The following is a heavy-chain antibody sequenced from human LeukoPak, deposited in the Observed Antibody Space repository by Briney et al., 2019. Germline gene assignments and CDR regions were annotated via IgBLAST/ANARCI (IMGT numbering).Heavy chain of an antibody. J-gene: IGHJ1*01. Sequence: GGSLRLSCAASGFTFSSYEMNWVRQAPGKGLEWVSYISSSGSTIYYADSVKGRFTISRDNAKNSLYLQMNSQRVEDTAVYYCATEGDSGTYSYFQHWGQGTLVTVS. CDR2: ISSSGSTI. CDR1: GFTFSSYE. CDR3: ATEGDSGTYSYFQH. D-gene: IGHD1-26*01. V-gene: IGHV3-48*03.